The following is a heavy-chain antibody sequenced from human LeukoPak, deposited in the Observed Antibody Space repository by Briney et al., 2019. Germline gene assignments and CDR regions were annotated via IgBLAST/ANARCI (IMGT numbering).Heavy chain of an antibody. CDR2: ISSSSSTI. CDR3: ARENVAGTDYYYGMDV. J-gene: IGHJ6*02. V-gene: IGHV3-48*01. Sequence: GWSLRLTCAASGFTFSSYSMNWVRQAPGKGLDWVSYISSSSSTIYYADSVKGRFTISRDNAKNSLYLQMNSLRAEDTAVYYCARENVAGTDYYYGMDVWGQGTTVTVSS. CDR1: GFTFSSYS. D-gene: IGHD6-19*01.